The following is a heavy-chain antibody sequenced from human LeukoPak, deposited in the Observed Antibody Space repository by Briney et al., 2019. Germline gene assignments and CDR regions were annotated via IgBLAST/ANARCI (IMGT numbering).Heavy chain of an antibody. J-gene: IGHJ6*02. CDR3: ARGAGLRFLEWLPNYYYYYGMDV. Sequence: ASVKVSCKASGYTFTSYDINWVRQATGQGLEWMGWMNPNSGNTGYAQKFQGRVTMTRNTSISTAYMELSSLRSEDTAVYYCARGAGLRFLEWLPNYYYYYGMDVWGQGTTVTVSS. CDR2: MNPNSGNT. V-gene: IGHV1-8*01. CDR1: GYTFTSYD. D-gene: IGHD3-3*01.